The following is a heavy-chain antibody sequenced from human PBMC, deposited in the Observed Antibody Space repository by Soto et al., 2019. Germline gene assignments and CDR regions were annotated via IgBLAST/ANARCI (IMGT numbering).Heavy chain of an antibody. CDR3: AHSGVYSSSWPYFDY. D-gene: IGHD6-13*01. Sequence: QITLKESGPTLVKPTQTLTLTCTFSGFSLSTSGVGVGWIRQPPGKAREWLAVIYWDDDKRYSPSLKSRLTITKDTSKNQVVLTVTNMEPVDTATYYCAHSGVYSSSWPYFDYWGQGTLVTVSS. CDR1: GFSLSTSGVG. J-gene: IGHJ4*02. V-gene: IGHV2-5*02. CDR2: IYWDDDK.